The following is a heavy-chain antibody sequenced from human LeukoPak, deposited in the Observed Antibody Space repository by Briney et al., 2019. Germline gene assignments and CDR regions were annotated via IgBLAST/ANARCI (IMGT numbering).Heavy chain of an antibody. J-gene: IGHJ4*02. CDR3: TRLHESGSYCDH. D-gene: IGHD3-10*01. V-gene: IGHV5-51*01. CDR1: GYNFANSW. CDR2: MYPGDSDT. Sequence: GESLKISCKGSGYNFANSWIGWVRQMPGKGLEWIGMMYPGDSDTTYSPSFQGQVTLSADKSINTAYLQWNSLKASDTAMYYCTRLHESGSYCDHWGQGTLVTVSS.